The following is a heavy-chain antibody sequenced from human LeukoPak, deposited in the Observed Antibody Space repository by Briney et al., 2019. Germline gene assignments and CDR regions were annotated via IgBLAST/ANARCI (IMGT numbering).Heavy chain of an antibody. CDR3: AKGLVGSSIADFFDY. Sequence: PGRSLRLSCAASGFTFDDYAMHWVRQAPGKGLEWVSGISWNSGSIGYADSVKGRFTISRDNAKNSLYLQINSLRGEDMALYYCAKGLVGSSIADFFDYWGQGILVTVSS. D-gene: IGHD6-6*01. CDR1: GFTFDDYA. J-gene: IGHJ4*01. V-gene: IGHV3-9*03. CDR2: ISWNSGSI.